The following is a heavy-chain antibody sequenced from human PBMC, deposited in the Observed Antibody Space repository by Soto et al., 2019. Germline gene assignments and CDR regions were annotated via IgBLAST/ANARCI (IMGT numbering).Heavy chain of an antibody. CDR1: GGSISNYY. D-gene: IGHD6-13*01. Sequence: KPSETLSLTCTVSGGSISNYYWTWIRQPAGKGLEWIGRIYTSGSTNYNPSLKSRLTMSVDTSKNQFSLKLTSVTAADTALYYCARQTTYSSSWYDYWGHGTLVTVSS. CDR2: IYTSGST. V-gene: IGHV4-4*07. CDR3: ARQTTYSSSWYDY. J-gene: IGHJ5*01.